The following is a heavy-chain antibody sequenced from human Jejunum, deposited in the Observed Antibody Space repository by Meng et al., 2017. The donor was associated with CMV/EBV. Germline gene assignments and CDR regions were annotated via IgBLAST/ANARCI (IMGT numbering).Heavy chain of an antibody. CDR1: GGSMNRDY. CDR2: INYSGTT. D-gene: IGHD6-19*01. J-gene: IGHJ6*02. V-gene: IGHV4-59*01. Sequence: GGSMNRDYWNWLRQSPGKGLAWIGYINYSGTTNYNPSLKGRVTISIDTSTNHFSLKLRSVSAADTAVYYCARALGDIAGADGLDVWGQGSTVTVSS. CDR3: ARALGDIAGADGLDV.